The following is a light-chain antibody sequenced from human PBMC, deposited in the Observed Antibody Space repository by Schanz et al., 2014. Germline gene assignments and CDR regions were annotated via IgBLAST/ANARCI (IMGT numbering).Light chain of an antibody. CDR1: SSNIGSNP. V-gene: IGLV1-47*02. J-gene: IGLJ3*02. CDR2: SNN. Sequence: QSVLTQPPSASGTLGQRVTISCSGSSSNIGSNPVNWYQQLPRAAPTLLIYSNNQRPSGVPDRFSGSKSGTSASLAISGLRSEDEADYYCAAWDDSLSAWVFGGGTKVTVL. CDR3: AAWDDSLSAWV.